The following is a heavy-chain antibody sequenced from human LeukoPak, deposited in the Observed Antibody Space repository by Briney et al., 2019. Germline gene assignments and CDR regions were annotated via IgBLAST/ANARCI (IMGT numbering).Heavy chain of an antibody. CDR2: INHSGST. CDR3: ARGGIAVAGNDY. Sequence: SETLSLTCAVYGESFSGYYWSWIRQPPGKGLEWLGEINHSGSTNYNPSLKSRVTISVDASKNQFSLKLSSVTAADTAVYYCARGGIAVAGNDYWGQGTLVTVSS. D-gene: IGHD6-19*01. J-gene: IGHJ4*02. CDR1: GESFSGYY. V-gene: IGHV4-34*01.